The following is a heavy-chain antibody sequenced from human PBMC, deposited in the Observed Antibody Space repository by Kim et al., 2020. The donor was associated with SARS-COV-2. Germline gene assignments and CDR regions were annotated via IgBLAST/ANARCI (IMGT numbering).Heavy chain of an antibody. CDR1: GFTFSSYA. Sequence: GGSLRLSCAASGFTFSSYAMHWVRQAPGKGLEWVAVISYDGSNKYYADSVKGRFTISRDNSKNTLYLQMNSLRAEDTAVYYCARDRLIAAAETADYWGQGTLVTVSS. CDR3: ARDRLIAAAETADY. V-gene: IGHV3-30*04. CDR2: ISYDGSNK. D-gene: IGHD6-13*01. J-gene: IGHJ4*02.